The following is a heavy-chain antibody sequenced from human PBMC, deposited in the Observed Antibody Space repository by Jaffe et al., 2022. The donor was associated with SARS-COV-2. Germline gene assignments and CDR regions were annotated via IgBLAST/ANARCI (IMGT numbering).Heavy chain of an antibody. J-gene: IGHJ5*02. CDR2: ITGSGVNT. D-gene: IGHD3-10*01. CDR3: GKDPVGSGSYYPTDDH. Sequence: EVQVVESGGGLVQPGGSLRLSCAASAFSFRTYVMTWVRQAPGKGLEWVSSITGSGVNTYYADSVKGRFTISRDTSKNTLYLQMNSLRVEDTAVYYCGKDPVGSGSYYPTDDHWGQGTLVTVSS. CDR1: AFSFRTYV. V-gene: IGHV3-23*04.